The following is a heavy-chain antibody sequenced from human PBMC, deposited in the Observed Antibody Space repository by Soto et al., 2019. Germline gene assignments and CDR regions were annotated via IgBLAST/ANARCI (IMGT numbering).Heavy chain of an antibody. Sequence: GGSLRLSCVASGFIVSSNQMSWVRQAPGKGLEWVSVIYSGHTTYYADSVEGRFTISRDDSKNTLYLQMNSLRVEDTAVYYCVNHYLDYWGHGTLVTVSS. CDR3: VNHYLDY. V-gene: IGHV3-53*01. CDR1: GFIVSSNQ. J-gene: IGHJ4*01. CDR2: IYSGHTT.